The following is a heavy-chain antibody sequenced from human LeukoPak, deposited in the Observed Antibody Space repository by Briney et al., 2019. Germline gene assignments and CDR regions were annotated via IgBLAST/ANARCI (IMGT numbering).Heavy chain of an antibody. Sequence: SETLSLTCAVYGGSFSGYYWSWIRQPPGKGLDWIGEINHSGSTNYNPSLKSRVTISVDTSKNQFSLKLSSVTAADTAVYSCARGRSRRLAVERNPFDYWGQGTLVTVSS. V-gene: IGHV4-34*01. CDR3: ARGRSRRLAVERNPFDY. J-gene: IGHJ4*02. D-gene: IGHD4-23*01. CDR1: GGSFSGYY. CDR2: INHSGST.